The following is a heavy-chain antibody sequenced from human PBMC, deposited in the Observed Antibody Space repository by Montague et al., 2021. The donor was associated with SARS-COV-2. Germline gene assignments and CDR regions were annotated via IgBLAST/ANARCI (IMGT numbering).Heavy chain of an antibody. Sequence: SETLSLTCTVSGGSISSSSYYWGWIRQPPGKGLEWIGSIYYSGSTYYNPSLKSRVTISVDTSKNQFSLKLSSVTAADTAVYHCARALIMITFGGVIAHWFDPW. CDR1: GGSISSSSYY. D-gene: IGHD3-16*02. CDR3: ARALIMITFGGVIAHWFDP. V-gene: IGHV4-39*07. J-gene: IGHJ5*02. CDR2: IYYSGST.